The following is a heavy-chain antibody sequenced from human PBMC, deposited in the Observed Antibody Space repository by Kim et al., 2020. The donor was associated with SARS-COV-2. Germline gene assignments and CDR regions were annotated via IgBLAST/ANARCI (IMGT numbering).Heavy chain of an antibody. J-gene: IGHJ4*02. CDR1: GFTFSDYY. Sequence: GGSLRLSCAASGFTFSDYYMSWIRQAPGKGLEWVSYISSSSSYTNYADSVKGRFTISRDNAKNSLYLQMNSLRAEDTAMYYCARGRLSTYYYDSSQPGGFDYWGQGTLVTVSS. CDR3: ARGRLSTYYYDSSQPGGFDY. V-gene: IGHV3-11*06. D-gene: IGHD3-22*01. CDR2: ISSSSSYT.